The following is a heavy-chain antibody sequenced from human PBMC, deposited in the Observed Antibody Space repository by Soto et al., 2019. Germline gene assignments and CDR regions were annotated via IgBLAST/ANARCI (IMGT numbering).Heavy chain of an antibody. CDR2: IYWDDSK. V-gene: IGHV2-5*02. Sequence: QITLKESGPPLVKPTQTLTLTCTFSGFSLTTDRVGVGWIRQPPGEALEWLAAIYWDDSKTYRPSLESRLTIPEHTSKNPVALTMTNMDYLDTATYYCAHAYGGRSLYWGQGTLVTVSS. J-gene: IGHJ4*02. CDR1: GFSLTTDRVG. D-gene: IGHD1-26*01. CDR3: AHAYGGRSLY.